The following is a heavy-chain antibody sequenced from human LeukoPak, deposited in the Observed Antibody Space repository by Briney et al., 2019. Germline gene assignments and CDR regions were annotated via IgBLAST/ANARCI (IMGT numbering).Heavy chain of an antibody. D-gene: IGHD3-22*01. J-gene: IGHJ1*01. CDR3: ARGGYSGYYCYFQH. CDR1: GGSFSGYY. V-gene: IGHV4-34*01. CDR2: INHSGST. Sequence: TSETLSLTCAVYGGSFSGYYWSWIRQPPGKGLEWIGEINHSGSTNYNPSLKSRVTISVDTSKNQFSLKLSSVTAADTAVYYCARGGYSGYYCYFQHWGQGTLVTVSS.